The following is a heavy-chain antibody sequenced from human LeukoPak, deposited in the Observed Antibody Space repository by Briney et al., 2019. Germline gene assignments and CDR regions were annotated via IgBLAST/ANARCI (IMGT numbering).Heavy chain of an antibody. V-gene: IGHV4-31*03. CDR2: IYYSGST. Sequence: SETLSLTCTVSGGSISSGGYYWSWIRQHPGKGLEWIGYIYYSGSTYYNPSLKSRVTISVDTSKNQFSLKLSSVTAADTAVYYCARANTAGTTPLYYYGMDVWGQGTTVTVSS. CDR3: ARANTAGTTPLYYYGMDV. D-gene: IGHD1-1*01. CDR1: GGSISSGGYY. J-gene: IGHJ6*02.